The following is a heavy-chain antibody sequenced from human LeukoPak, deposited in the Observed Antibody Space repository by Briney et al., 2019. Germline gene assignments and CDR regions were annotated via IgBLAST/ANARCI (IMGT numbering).Heavy chain of an antibody. V-gene: IGHV4-30-2*01. CDR3: ARSTYSSGWEYNWFDP. Sequence: SQTLSLTYALSGGSITRGGYSWTWLRQRPGKGLEWIGYIYNSGSTYYNPSLKSRVTISVDRSKNQFYLKLSSVTAADTAVYYCARSTYSSGWEYNWFDPWGQGTLVTVSS. CDR2: IYNSGST. CDR1: GGSITRGGYS. D-gene: IGHD6-19*01. J-gene: IGHJ5*02.